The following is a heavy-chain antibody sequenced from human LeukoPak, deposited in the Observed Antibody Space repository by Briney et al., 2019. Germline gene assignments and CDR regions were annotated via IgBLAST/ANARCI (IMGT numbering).Heavy chain of an antibody. CDR1: GFTFSSYA. J-gene: IGHJ4*02. CDR2: ISWNSGSI. Sequence: PGGSLRLSCAASGFTFSSYAMHWVRQAPGKGLEWVSGISWNSGSIGYADSVKGRFTISRDNAKNSLYLQMNSLRAEDTALYYCAKDMGKYGDYATVDYWGQGTLVTVSS. V-gene: IGHV3-9*01. D-gene: IGHD4-17*01. CDR3: AKDMGKYGDYATVDY.